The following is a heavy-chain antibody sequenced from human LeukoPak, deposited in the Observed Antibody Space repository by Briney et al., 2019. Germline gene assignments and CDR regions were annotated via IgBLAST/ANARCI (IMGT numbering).Heavy chain of an antibody. Sequence: ASVKVSCKASGYIFTSYGISWVRQAPGQGLEWMGWISAYNGNTNYAQKLQGRVTMTTDTSTSTAYMELRSLRSDDTAVYYCARDRCSSTSCYVGVDFGYWGQGTLVTVSS. J-gene: IGHJ4*02. CDR1: GYIFTSYG. V-gene: IGHV1-18*01. D-gene: IGHD2-2*01. CDR2: ISAYNGNT. CDR3: ARDRCSSTSCYVGVDFGY.